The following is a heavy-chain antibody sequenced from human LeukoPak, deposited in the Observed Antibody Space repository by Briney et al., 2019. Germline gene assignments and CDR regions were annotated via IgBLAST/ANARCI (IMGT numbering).Heavy chain of an antibody. J-gene: IGHJ6*03. CDR3: ARDGIRFVGFGEYYYYYMDV. CDR1: GFIFTSYS. V-gene: IGHV3-48*01. CDR2: ISSSSSTI. D-gene: IGHD3-10*01. Sequence: GGSLRLSCAASGFIFTSYSMNWVRQAPGKGLEWISYISSSSSTIYYADSVKGRFTISRDNSKNTLYLQMNSLRAEDTAVYYCARDGIRFVGFGEYYYYYMDVWGKGTTVTVSS.